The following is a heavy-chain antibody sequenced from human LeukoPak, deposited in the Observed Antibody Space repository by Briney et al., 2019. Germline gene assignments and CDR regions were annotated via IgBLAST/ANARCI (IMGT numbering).Heavy chain of an antibody. V-gene: IGHV3-21*01. CDR1: GFTFSSYS. CDR2: ISSSSSYI. D-gene: IGHD3-9*01. Sequence: GGSLRLSCAASGFTFSSYSMNWVRQAPGKGLEWVSSISSSSSYIYYADSVKGRFTISRDNAKNSLYLQMHSLRAEDTAVYYCARGLYDILTGYDLFDPWGQGTLVTVSS. J-gene: IGHJ5*02. CDR3: ARGLYDILTGYDLFDP.